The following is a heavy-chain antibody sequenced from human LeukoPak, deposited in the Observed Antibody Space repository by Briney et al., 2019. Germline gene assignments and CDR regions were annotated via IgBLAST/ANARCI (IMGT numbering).Heavy chain of an antibody. D-gene: IGHD2-2*01. CDR2: ITPIFGTA. CDR1: GGTFSSYA. J-gene: IGHJ4*02. V-gene: IGHV1-69*13. Sequence: ASVKVSCKASGGTFSSYAISWVRQAPGQGLEWMGGITPIFGTANYAQKFQGRVTITADESTSTAYMELSSLRSEDTAVYYCAREVVPAAHFDYWGQGTLVTVSS. CDR3: AREVVPAAHFDY.